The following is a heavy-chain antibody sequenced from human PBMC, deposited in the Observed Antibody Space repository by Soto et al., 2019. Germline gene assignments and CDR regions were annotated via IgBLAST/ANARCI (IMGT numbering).Heavy chain of an antibody. CDR3: ARDNGYYDF. CDR1: GYTFSSYS. Sequence: QIQMVQSGAEVKQPGASVKISCKTSGYTFSSYSINWVRQAPGQGLEWMAWISTTSGNTHYAERVQGRVTVTLDTSATTAFMEMWGLTSDDTAVYFCARDNGYYDFWGQGTLVTVSS. CDR2: ISTTSGNT. J-gene: IGHJ4*02. D-gene: IGHD2-8*01. V-gene: IGHV1-18*01.